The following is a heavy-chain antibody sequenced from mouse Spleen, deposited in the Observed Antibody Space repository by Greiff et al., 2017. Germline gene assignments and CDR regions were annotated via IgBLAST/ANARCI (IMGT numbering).Heavy chain of an antibody. CDR1: GYTFTDYY. V-gene: IGHV1-26*01. J-gene: IGHJ3*01. Sequence: EVQLQQSGPELVKPGASVKISCKASGYTFTDYYMNWVKQSHGKSLEWIGDINPNNGGTSYNQKFKGKATLTVDKSSSTAYMELRSLTSEDSAVYYCARESPGGNFAYWGQGTLVTVSA. CDR2: INPNNGGT. D-gene: IGHD2-1*01. CDR3: ARESPGGNFAY.